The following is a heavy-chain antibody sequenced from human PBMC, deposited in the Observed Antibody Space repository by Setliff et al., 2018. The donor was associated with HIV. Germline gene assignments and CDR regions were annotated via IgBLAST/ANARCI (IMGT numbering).Heavy chain of an antibody. CDR1: AYSIRNGYY. Sequence: PSEILSLTCTVSAYSIRNGYYWGWIRQSPGKGLEWIGTLYYDGNTYYNPSLKSRVTMSVDTSKNQFSLNLNSVTAADTAVYYCARETIRSGHPSEAGFDFWGQGALVTVSS. V-gene: IGHV4-38-2*02. CDR3: ARETIRSGHPSEAGFDF. J-gene: IGHJ4*02. D-gene: IGHD6-19*01. CDR2: LYYDGNT.